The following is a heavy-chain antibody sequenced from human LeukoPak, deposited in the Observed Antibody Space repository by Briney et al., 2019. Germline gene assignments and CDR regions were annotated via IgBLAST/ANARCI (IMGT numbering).Heavy chain of an antibody. CDR2: IKQGGSEK. D-gene: IGHD1-7*01. V-gene: IGHV3-7*01. CDR1: GFTFSSYW. Sequence: GGSLRLSCAASGFTFSSYWISWVRQAPGKGLEWVANIKQGGSEKYYVNSAKGRFTISRDNVKNSLYLQMNSLRAEDTAIYYCAREDDWNYEDYWGQGTLVTVSS. J-gene: IGHJ4*02. CDR3: AREDDWNYEDY.